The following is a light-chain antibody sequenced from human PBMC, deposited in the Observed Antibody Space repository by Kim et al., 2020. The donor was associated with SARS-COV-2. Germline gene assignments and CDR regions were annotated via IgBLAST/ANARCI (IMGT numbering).Light chain of an antibody. Sequence: GQSVTISCTGTSRDVGFYNYVSWYQHLPGKAPQLLIYEVSQRPSGVPDRFSGSKSGNTASLTVSGLQAEDEADYYCSSYAGTNFFVFGTGTKVNVL. V-gene: IGLV2-8*01. CDR2: EVS. CDR3: SSYAGTNFFV. CDR1: SRDVGFYNY. J-gene: IGLJ1*01.